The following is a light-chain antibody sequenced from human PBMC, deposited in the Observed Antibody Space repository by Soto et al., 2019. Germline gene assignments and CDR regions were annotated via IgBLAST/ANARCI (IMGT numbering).Light chain of an antibody. J-gene: IGKJ5*01. CDR1: QSVSNNY. V-gene: IGKV3-20*01. CDR3: QQYGFSLIT. Sequence: EIVLTQSPGTLSLSPGERATLSCRASQSVSNNYLAWYQQKPGQAPRLLIYGASNRATGIPDRFSGSGSGTELTLTISRLEPEDFAVYYCQQYGFSLITFGQGTRLEIK. CDR2: GAS.